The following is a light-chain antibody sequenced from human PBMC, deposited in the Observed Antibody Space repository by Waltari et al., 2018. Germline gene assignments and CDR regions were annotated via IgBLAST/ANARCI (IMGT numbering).Light chain of an antibody. CDR2: WAS. J-gene: IGKJ1*01. CDR3: QQDFATPRT. Sequence: DIVMTQSPDSLAVALGERATINCKSSQSVFYSSNNRNYLGWYQHKLGQPPKLLIYWASTRESGVPDRFSGSGSGTDFTLTISSLQAEDVAVYYCQQDFATPRTFGQGTKVEIK. V-gene: IGKV4-1*01. CDR1: QSVFYSSNNRNY.